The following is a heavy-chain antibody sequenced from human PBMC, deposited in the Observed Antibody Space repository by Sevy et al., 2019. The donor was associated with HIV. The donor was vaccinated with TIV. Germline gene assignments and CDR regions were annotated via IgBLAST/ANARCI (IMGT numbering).Heavy chain of an antibody. CDR2: ITGNGGST. CDR3: AKDLAYESSGYHDY. CDR1: GFTFRSYA. D-gene: IGHD3-22*01. V-gene: IGHV3-23*01. Sequence: GGSLRLSCSASGFTFRSYAMNWVRQAPGKGLEWVSAITGNGGSTYYADSVKGRFNISRDNSKSTLYLQMNSLRAEDTALYYCAKDLAYESSGYHDYWGQGTLVTVSS. J-gene: IGHJ4*02.